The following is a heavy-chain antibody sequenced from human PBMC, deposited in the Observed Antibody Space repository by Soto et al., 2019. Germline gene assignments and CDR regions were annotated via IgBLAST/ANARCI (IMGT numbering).Heavy chain of an antibody. CDR3: ARHGGYDFWSGYSLASSMDV. J-gene: IGHJ6*02. Sequence: SETLSLTCTVSGGSISSSSYYWGWIRQPPGKGLEWIGSIYYSGSTYYNPSLKSRVTISVDTSKNQFSLKLSSVTAADTAVYYCARHGGYDFWSGYSLASSMDVWGQGTTVT. CDR2: IYYSGST. CDR1: GGSISSSSYY. D-gene: IGHD3-3*01. V-gene: IGHV4-39*01.